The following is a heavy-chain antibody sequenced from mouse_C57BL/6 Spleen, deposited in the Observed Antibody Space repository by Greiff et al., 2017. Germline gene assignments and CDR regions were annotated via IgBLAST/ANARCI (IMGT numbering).Heavy chain of an antibody. Sequence: QVQLQQSGPELVKPGASVKISCKASGYAFSSSWMNWVKQRPGKGLEWIGRIYPGDGDTNYNGKFKGKATLTADKSSSTAYMQLRSLTSEDSAVYLCARGDDYGSSDEYYAMDYWGQGTSVTVSS. J-gene: IGHJ4*01. CDR3: ARGDDYGSSDEYYAMDY. CDR2: IYPGDGDT. V-gene: IGHV1-82*01. D-gene: IGHD1-1*01. CDR1: GYAFSSSW.